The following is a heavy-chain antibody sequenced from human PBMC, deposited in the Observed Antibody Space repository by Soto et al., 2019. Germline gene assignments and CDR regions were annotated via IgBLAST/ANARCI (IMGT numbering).Heavy chain of an antibody. CDR1: GFTFSTYA. CDR3: ATEGASSSDNYSYLDV. J-gene: IGHJ6*03. CDR2: ITNTGCRT. D-gene: IGHD6-6*01. V-gene: IGHV3-23*01. Sequence: EVQLLESGGGLVQPGGSLRLSCGASGFTFSTYAMTWVRHAPGAGLEWVSTITNTGCRTKYTYSVKGRFSISRDKSKNTVYLQMNSLRAEDTAVYFCATEGASSSDNYSYLDVWGRAPTVTVSS.